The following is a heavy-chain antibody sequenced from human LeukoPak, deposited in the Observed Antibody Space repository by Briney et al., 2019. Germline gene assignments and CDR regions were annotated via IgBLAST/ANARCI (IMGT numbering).Heavy chain of an antibody. V-gene: IGHV1-46*01. CDR1: VYTFINYY. CDR3: ARGMRNFLH. Sequence: GASVKDSCKASVYTFINYYIHRVRPAPRQGREGMGIINPGGGSTNYAQVIQGRVLMTRDTSTTTVYMELNSLRSEDTAVYYCARGMRNFLHWGQGTLVTVS. J-gene: IGHJ1*01. CDR2: INPGGGST.